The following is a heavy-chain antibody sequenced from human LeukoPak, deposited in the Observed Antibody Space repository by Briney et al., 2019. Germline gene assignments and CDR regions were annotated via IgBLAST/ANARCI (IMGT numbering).Heavy chain of an antibody. CDR2: ISGSGGST. CDR3: ATDNSYGLGSYYT. D-gene: IGHD3-10*01. V-gene: IGHV3-23*01. Sequence: GGSLRLSCAASGFTFSSYAMSWVRQAPGKGLEWVSAISGSGGSTYYADSVKGRFTISRDSSKNTLYLQMNSLKAEDTAVYYCATDNSYGLGSYYTWGQGTLVTVSS. J-gene: IGHJ4*02. CDR1: GFTFSSYA.